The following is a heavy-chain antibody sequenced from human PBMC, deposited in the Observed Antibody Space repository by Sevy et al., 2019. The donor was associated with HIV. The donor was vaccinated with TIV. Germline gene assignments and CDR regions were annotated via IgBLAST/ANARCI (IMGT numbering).Heavy chain of an antibody. Sequence: GGSLRLSCAASGFNFDEFAIHWVRQAPGKGLEWVSGISYNSGGIGYADSVKGRFNISRDNAKKSLYLQMNSLRIEDKVLYYCAKARGCYRKHYYYPMDVWGQGTTVTVSS. CDR2: ISYNSGGI. V-gene: IGHV3-9*01. J-gene: IGHJ6*02. CDR3: AKARGCYRKHYYYPMDV. D-gene: IGHD3-16*02. CDR1: GFNFDEFA.